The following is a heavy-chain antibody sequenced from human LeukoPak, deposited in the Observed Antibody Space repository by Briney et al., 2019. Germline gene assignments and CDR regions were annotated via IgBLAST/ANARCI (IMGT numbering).Heavy chain of an antibody. CDR2: INSDESST. Sequence: GGSLRRSCAASGFTFSSYWMHWVRQASGKGLVWVSRINSDESSTRYADSVKGRFTISRDNAKNTLYLQMNSLRAEDTAVYYCARDPLYYYDSSGYYADYWGQGTLVTVSS. V-gene: IGHV3-74*01. CDR3: ARDPLYYYDSSGYYADY. CDR1: GFTFSSYW. D-gene: IGHD3-22*01. J-gene: IGHJ4*02.